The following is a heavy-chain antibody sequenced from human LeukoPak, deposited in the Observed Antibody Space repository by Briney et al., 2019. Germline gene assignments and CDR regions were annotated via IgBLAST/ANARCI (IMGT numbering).Heavy chain of an antibody. CDR3: ARDLLPMTKAGVVND. Sequence: SVKVSCKASGGSFSSYGISWVRQASGQGLEWMGGVLPIFGITNYAQRLQGRVTITADESRSTAYMELSSLTSDDTAVYYCARDLLPMTKAGVVNDWGQGSLVIVSA. CDR1: GGSFSSYG. D-gene: IGHD3-3*01. CDR2: VLPIFGIT. V-gene: IGHV1-69*13. J-gene: IGHJ4*02.